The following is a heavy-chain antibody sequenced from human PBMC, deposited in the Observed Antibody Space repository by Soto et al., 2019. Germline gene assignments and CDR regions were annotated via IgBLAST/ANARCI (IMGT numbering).Heavy chain of an antibody. V-gene: IGHV3-48*02. D-gene: IGHD4-17*01. J-gene: IGHJ4*02. CDR2: ISSSSSTI. CDR1: GFTFSSYS. CDR3: ARGLPMTTVRSFFDY. Sequence: PGGSLRLSCAASGFTFSSYSMNWVRQAPGKGLEWVSYISSSSSTIYYADSVKGRFTISRDNAKNSLYLQMNSLRDEDTAVYYCARGLPMTTVRSFFDYWGQGTLVTVSS.